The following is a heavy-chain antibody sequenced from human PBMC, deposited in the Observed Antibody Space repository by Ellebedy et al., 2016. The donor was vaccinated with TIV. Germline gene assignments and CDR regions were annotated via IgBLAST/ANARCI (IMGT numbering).Heavy chain of an antibody. CDR2: IYYSGNS. CDR1: GGSIDSSNYY. Sequence: MPGGSLRLSCTVSGGSIDSSNYYWAWIRQPPGKGLEWIGSIYYSGNSYYNPSLKSRVTISVHTSKNQFSLKLSSVTAADTAVYYCATDGRGYYSPNFDYWGQGTLVTVSS. J-gene: IGHJ4*02. D-gene: IGHD3-22*01. CDR3: ATDGRGYYSPNFDY. V-gene: IGHV4-39*07.